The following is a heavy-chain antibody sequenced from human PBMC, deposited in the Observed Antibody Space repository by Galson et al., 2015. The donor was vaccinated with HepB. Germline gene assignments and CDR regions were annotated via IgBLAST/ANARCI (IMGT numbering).Heavy chain of an antibody. D-gene: IGHD3-10*01. CDR3: AREATVRGVITFYFDY. Sequence: SLRLSCAASGFTFSSYAMHWVRQAPGKGLEWVAVISYDGSNKYYADSVKGRFTISRDNSKNTLYLQMNSLRAEDTAVYYCAREATVRGVITFYFDYWGQGTLVTVSS. V-gene: IGHV3-30*04. CDR1: GFTFSSYA. CDR2: ISYDGSNK. J-gene: IGHJ4*02.